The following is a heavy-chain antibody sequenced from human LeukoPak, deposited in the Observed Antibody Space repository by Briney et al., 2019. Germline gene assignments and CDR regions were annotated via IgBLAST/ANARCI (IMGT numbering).Heavy chain of an antibody. Sequence: ASVKVSCKASGGTFSSYAISWVRQAPGQGLEWMGGIIPIFGTANYAQKFQGRVTMTRDMSTSTVYMELSSLRSEDTAVYYCAREPSTSYHDAFDIWGQGTMVTVSS. CDR3: AREPSTSYHDAFDI. V-gene: IGHV1-69*05. D-gene: IGHD2-2*01. J-gene: IGHJ3*02. CDR2: IIPIFGTA. CDR1: GGTFSSYA.